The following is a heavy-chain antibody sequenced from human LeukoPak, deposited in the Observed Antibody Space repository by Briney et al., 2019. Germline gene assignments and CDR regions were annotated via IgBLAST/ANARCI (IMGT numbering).Heavy chain of an antibody. CDR2: IYGDGRT. D-gene: IGHD3-3*01. CDR1: GFILSNNY. J-gene: IGHJ4*02. Sequence: GGSLRLSCVVSGFILSNNYIIWVRQAPGNGLERVSVIYGDGRTSHSASVRGRFTISRDNSKNIVSLQMNNLRAEDTAVYYCARGRGLGVVSPYFDYWGQGTLVTVSS. V-gene: IGHV3-53*01. CDR3: ARGRGLGVVSPYFDY.